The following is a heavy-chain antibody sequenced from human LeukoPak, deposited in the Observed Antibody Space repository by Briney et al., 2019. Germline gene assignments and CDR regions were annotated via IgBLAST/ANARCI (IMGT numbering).Heavy chain of an antibody. V-gene: IGHV4-4*07. CDR1: GDSITSYY. CDR2: IYTSAGA. CDR3: ATGVGSWPRFDY. J-gene: IGHJ4*02. Sequence: SETLPLTCTVSGDSITSYYWSWIRQPAGKGLEWIGRIYTSAGANYNPSLKSRVIMSVDTSKNQFSLRLTSVTAADTAVYYCATGVGSWPRFDYWGQGTLVTVSS. D-gene: IGHD6-13*01.